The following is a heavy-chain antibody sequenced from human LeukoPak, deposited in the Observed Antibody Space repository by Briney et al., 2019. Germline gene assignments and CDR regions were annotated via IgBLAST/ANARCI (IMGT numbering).Heavy chain of an antibody. CDR3: TRDLTLYSSSWPYYFDY. V-gene: IGHV3-49*04. CDR2: IRSKPYGGTT. J-gene: IGHJ4*02. D-gene: IGHD6-13*01. CDR1: GFILSNYR. Sequence: GGSLRLSCAASGFILSNYRMNWVRQAPGKGLEWVGFIRSKPYGGTTEYAAPVKGRFTISRDDSKSIAYLQMNSLKTEDTAVYYCTRDLTLYSSSWPYYFDYWGQGTLVTVSS.